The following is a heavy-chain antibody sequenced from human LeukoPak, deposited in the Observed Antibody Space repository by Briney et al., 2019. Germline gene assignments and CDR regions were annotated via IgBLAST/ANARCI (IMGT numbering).Heavy chain of an antibody. V-gene: IGHV4-30-2*01. Sequence: SETLSLTCAVPGGSISSGGYSWSWIRQPPGKGLEWIGYIYHSGSTYYNPSLKSRVTISVDRSKNQFSLKLSSVTAADTAVYYCARSYCSSTSCYDAFDIWGQGTMVTVSS. CDR3: ARSYCSSTSCYDAFDI. CDR1: GGSISSGGYS. CDR2: IYHSGST. J-gene: IGHJ3*02. D-gene: IGHD2-2*01.